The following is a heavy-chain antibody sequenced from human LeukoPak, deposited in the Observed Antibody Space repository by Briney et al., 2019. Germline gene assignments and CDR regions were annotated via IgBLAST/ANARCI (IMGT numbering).Heavy chain of an antibody. D-gene: IGHD1-14*01. V-gene: IGHV4-61*03. CDR2: IYDGGST. J-gene: IGHJ4*01. CDR1: GGSVSSGAYY. CDR3: AGTYMSYFDY. Sequence: SQTLSLTCTVSGGSVSSGAYYWSWIRQPPGRGLEWIGYIYDGGSTNYNPSLKSRVTVLVDTSKNHFSLRLGSVTAADTAVYYCAGTYMSYFDYWGQGALVTVSS.